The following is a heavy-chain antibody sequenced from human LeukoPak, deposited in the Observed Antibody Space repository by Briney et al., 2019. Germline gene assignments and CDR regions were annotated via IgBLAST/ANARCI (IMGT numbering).Heavy chain of an antibody. D-gene: IGHD4-17*01. J-gene: IGHJ6*02. V-gene: IGHV3-21*01. CDR2: ISSSSSYI. CDR1: GFTFSSYA. CDR3: ARSLGDYGENGMDV. Sequence: GGSLRLSCAASGFTFSSYAMYWVRQAPGKGLEWVSSISSSSSYIYYADSVKGRFTISRDNAKNSLYLQMNSLRAEDTAVYYCARSLGDYGENGMDVWGQGTTVTVSS.